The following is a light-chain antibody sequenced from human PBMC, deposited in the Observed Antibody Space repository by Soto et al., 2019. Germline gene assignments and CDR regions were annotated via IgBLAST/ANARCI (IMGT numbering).Light chain of an antibody. CDR2: GAS. J-gene: IGKJ4*01. V-gene: IGKV1-5*01. CDR1: QTIMTY. CDR3: QQYNSFSLT. Sequence: DIQMTQSPSSLSASVGDEVTITCRASQTIMTYLNWYQLKPGKPPRLLIYGASSLQIGVPSRFNGSGSGTDFSLTISTLQPDDSATYYCQQYNSFSLTFGGGTKVDIK.